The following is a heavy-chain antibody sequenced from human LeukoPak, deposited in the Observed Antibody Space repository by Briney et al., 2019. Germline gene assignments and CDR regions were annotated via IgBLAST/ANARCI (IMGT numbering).Heavy chain of an antibody. D-gene: IGHD3-10*01. CDR2: IKQDGSEK. CDR1: GFTFSSYG. CDR3: ARDHRKVRGVIGY. Sequence: GGSLRLSCAASGFTFSSYGKSWVRQAPGKGLDRVANIKQDGSEKYYVDSVKGRFTISRDNAKKSLYLQMNSVRDEDTAVYYCARDHRKVRGVIGYWGQGTLVTVSS. J-gene: IGHJ4*02. V-gene: IGHV3-7*03.